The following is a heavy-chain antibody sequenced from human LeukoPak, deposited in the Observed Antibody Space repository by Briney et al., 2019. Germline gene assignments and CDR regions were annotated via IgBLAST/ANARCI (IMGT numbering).Heavy chain of an antibody. CDR1: GGSFSGYY. V-gene: IGHV4-34*01. Sequence: PSETLSLTCAVYGGSFSGYYWSWIRQPPGKGLEWIGEINHSGSTNYNPSLKSRVTISVDTSKNQFSLKLSSVTAADTAVYYCARVSPSLVDYWGQGTLVTVSS. CDR2: INHSGST. J-gene: IGHJ4*02. CDR3: ARVSPSLVDY. D-gene: IGHD2/OR15-2a*01.